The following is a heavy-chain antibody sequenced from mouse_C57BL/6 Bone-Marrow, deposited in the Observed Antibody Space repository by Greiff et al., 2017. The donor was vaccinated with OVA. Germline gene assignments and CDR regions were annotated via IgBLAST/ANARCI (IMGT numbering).Heavy chain of an antibody. CDR3: ARLITTVVSPPWFAY. V-gene: IGHV5-6*01. CDR2: ISSGGSYT. J-gene: IGHJ3*01. CDR1: GFTFSSYG. D-gene: IGHD1-1*01. Sequence: EVQVVESGGDLVKPGGSLKLSCAASGFTFSSYGMSWVRQTPDKRLEWVATISSGGSYTYYPDSVKGRFTISRDNAKNTLYLQMCSLKSEDTAMYYCARLITTVVSPPWFAYWGQGTLVTVSA.